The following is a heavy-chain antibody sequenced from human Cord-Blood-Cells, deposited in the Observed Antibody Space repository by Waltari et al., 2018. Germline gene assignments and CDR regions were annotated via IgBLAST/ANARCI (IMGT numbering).Heavy chain of an antibody. V-gene: IGHV4-31*03. CDR2: IYYSGRT. CDR1: GGSISSGGYY. CDR3: ASGRRFLEWLLPFDY. J-gene: IGHJ4*02. Sequence: QVQLQESGPGLVKPSQTLSLTCTVSGGSISSGGYYWSWIRQHPGKGLEWIGYIYYSGRTYYNPSLKSRVTISVDTSKNQFSLKLSSVTAADTAVYYCASGRRFLEWLLPFDYWGQGTLVTVSS. D-gene: IGHD3-3*01.